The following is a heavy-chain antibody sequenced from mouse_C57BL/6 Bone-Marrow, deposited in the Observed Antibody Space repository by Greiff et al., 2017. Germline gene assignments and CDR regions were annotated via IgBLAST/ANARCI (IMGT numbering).Heavy chain of an antibody. J-gene: IGHJ3*01. CDR2: ILPSIGRT. D-gene: IGHD1-1*01. CDR1: DSEVFPIAY. Sequence: VQLQQSGSELRSPGSSVKLSCKDFDSEVFPIAYMSWVRQKPGHGFEWIGGILPSIGRTIYGEKFEDKATLDADTLSNTAYLELNSLTSEDSAIYYCARDYYGSSYAWFAYWGKGTLVTVSA. CDR3: ARDYYGSSYAWFAY. V-gene: IGHV15-2*01.